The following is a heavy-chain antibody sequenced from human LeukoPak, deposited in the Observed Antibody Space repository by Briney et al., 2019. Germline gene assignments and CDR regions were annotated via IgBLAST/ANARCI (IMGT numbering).Heavy chain of an antibody. CDR2: ISWNSGSI. CDR3: AKDKGYSSGWFDY. D-gene: IGHD6-19*01. V-gene: IGHV3-9*01. J-gene: IGHJ4*02. Sequence: GGSLRLSCAASGFTFDDYAMHWVRQAPGKGLEWVSGISWNSGSIGYADSVKGRFTISRDNAKNSLYLQMNSLRAEDTALYYCAKDKGYSSGWFDYWGQGPWSPSPQ. CDR1: GFTFDDYA.